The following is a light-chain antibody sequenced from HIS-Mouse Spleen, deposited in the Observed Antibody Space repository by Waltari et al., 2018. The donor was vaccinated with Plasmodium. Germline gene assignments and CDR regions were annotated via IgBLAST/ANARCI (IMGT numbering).Light chain of an antibody. CDR2: KAS. V-gene: IGKV1-5*03. Sequence: DIQMTQSPSTLSASVVDLVTITCRASTSISSWLDWFQQKPGKAPKLLIYKASSLESGVPSRFSGSGSGTEFARTISSLQPDDFATYYCQQYNSYSFGQGTKLEIK. J-gene: IGKJ2*01. CDR3: QQYNSYS. CDR1: TSISSW.